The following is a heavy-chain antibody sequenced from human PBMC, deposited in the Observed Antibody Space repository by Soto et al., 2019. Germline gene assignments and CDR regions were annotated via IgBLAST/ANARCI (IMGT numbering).Heavy chain of an antibody. D-gene: IGHD3-9*01. J-gene: IGHJ4*02. Sequence: SETLSLTCTVSGGSISSSSYYWGWIRQPPGKGLEWIGSIYYSGSTYYNPSLKSRVTISVDKSKNQFSLKLSSVTAADTAVYYCAILEGLATISYYFDYRGQRTPVTVSS. CDR1: GGSISSSSYY. CDR2: IYYSGST. V-gene: IGHV4-39*01. CDR3: AILEGLATISYYFDY.